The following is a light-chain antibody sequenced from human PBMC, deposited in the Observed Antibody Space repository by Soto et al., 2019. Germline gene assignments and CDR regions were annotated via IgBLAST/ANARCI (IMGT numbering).Light chain of an antibody. CDR3: ASWDDSPRDVV. Sequence: QSVLTQPPSASGTPGQRVTISCSGSRSNIGSNGVHWYQQLPTTAPKLLIYNNNQRPSGVPDRFSGSKSGTSASLAISGLQSEDEAAYYCASWDDSPRDVVFGGGTQLTVL. CDR2: NNN. CDR1: RSNIGSNG. J-gene: IGLJ2*01. V-gene: IGLV1-44*01.